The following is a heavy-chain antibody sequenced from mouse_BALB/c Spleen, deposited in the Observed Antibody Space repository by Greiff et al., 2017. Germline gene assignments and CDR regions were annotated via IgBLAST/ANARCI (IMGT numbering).Heavy chain of an antibody. V-gene: IGHV1S81*02. CDR3: TSGNAWFAY. J-gene: IGHJ3*01. D-gene: IGHD2-1*01. Sequence: VQLHQSGAELVKPGASVKLSCKASGYTFTSYYMYWVKQRPGQGLEWIGEINPSNGGTNFNEKFKSKATLTVDKSSSTAYMQLSSLTSEDSAVYYCTSGNAWFAYWGQGTLVTVSA. CDR1: GYTFTSYY. CDR2: INPSNGGT.